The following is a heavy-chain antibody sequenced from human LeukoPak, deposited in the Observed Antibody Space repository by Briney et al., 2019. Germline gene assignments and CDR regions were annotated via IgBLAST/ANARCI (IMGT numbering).Heavy chain of an antibody. CDR1: GFTFSSYW. CDR2: INSDGSST. V-gene: IGHV3-74*01. D-gene: IGHD6-19*01. Sequence: GGSLRLSCAASGFTFSSYWMHWVRQAPGKGLVWVSRINSDGSSTSYADSVKGRFTISRDNSQNTLSLQMNSLRAEDTAVYYCAKYSSAFYDRYFDYWGQGTLVTVSS. CDR3: AKYSSAFYDRYFDY. J-gene: IGHJ4*02.